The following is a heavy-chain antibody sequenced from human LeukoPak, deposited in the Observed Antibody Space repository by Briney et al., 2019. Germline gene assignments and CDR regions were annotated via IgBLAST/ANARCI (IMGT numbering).Heavy chain of an antibody. V-gene: IGHV3-66*01. Sequence: GGSLRLSCEASGFTFSSYSMNWVRQAPGKGLEWVSVIYSGGSTYYADSVKGRFTISRDNSKNTLYLQMNSLRAEDTAVYYCARTSYGHDYWGQGTLVTVSS. CDR3: ARTSYGHDY. CDR2: IYSGGST. J-gene: IGHJ4*02. D-gene: IGHD5-18*01. CDR1: GFTFSSYS.